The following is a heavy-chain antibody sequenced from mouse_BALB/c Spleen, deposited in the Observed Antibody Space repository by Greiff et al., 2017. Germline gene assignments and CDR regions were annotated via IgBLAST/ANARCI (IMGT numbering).Heavy chain of an antibody. CDR2: ISSGGST. V-gene: IGHV5-6*02. Sequence: EVKLMESGGDLVKPGGSLKLSCAASGFTFSSYGMSWVRQTPDKRLEWVATISSGGSTYYPDSVKGRFTISRDNAKNTLYLQMSSLKSEDTAMYYCARRYGNYLYYFDYWGQGTTLTVSS. CDR1: GFTFSSYG. D-gene: IGHD2-1*01. CDR3: ARRYGNYLYYFDY. J-gene: IGHJ2*01.